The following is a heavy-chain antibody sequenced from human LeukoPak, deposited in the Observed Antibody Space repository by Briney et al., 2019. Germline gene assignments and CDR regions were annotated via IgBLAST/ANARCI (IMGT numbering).Heavy chain of an antibody. CDR3: ARHDIIAVAFSY. V-gene: IGHV4-39*01. CDR1: GGSISSSSYY. D-gene: IGHD6-19*01. J-gene: IGHJ4*02. Sequence: SETLSLTCTVSGGSISSSSYYCGWIRQPPGKGLEWIGSISYSGSTYYNPSLKSRVTISVDTSKNQFSLNLSSVTAADTAVYYCARHDIIAVAFSYWGQGTLVTVSS. CDR2: ISYSGST.